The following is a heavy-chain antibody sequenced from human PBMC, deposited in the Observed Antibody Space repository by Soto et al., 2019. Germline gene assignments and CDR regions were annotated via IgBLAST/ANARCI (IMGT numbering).Heavy chain of an antibody. Sequence: ASVKVSCKASGYTFTSYGISWVRQAPGQGLEWMGWISAYNGNTNYAQKLQGRVTMTTDTSTSTAYMELRSLRSDDTAVYYCARGSQNCSSTSCYASDYWGQGTLVTVSS. CDR1: GYTFTSYG. D-gene: IGHD2-2*01. CDR2: ISAYNGNT. CDR3: ARGSQNCSSTSCYASDY. J-gene: IGHJ4*02. V-gene: IGHV1-18*01.